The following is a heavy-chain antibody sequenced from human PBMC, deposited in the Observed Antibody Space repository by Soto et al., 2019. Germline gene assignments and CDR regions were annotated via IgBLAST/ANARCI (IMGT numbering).Heavy chain of an antibody. CDR1: GDTFNFYS. CDR2: VNPIVSMS. V-gene: IGHV1-69*02. Sequence: QVQLVQSGAEVKRPGSSVKVSCKASGDTFNFYSINWVRQAPGLGLEWMGRVNPIVSMSNYAQKFQGRGTITADKSTSTAYMKLSSLRSEDTAIYYCASSYGSGYRAFDYWGQGALVTVSS. CDR3: ASSYGSGYRAFDY. D-gene: IGHD3-10*01. J-gene: IGHJ4*02.